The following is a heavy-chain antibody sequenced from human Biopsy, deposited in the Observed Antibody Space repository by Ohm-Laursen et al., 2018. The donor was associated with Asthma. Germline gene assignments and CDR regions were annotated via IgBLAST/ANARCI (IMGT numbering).Heavy chain of an antibody. J-gene: IGHJ6*02. CDR3: ARAVDYSHYYGIDV. CDR2: ISVYNGNT. Sequence: SVKVSCKTSGYTFNSAGITWVRQAPGQGLEWMGWISVYNGNTKVAQKLQDRVTMITDTSTSIAYMELRSLRSGDTAVYFCARAVDYSHYYGIDVWGQGTTVTVS. D-gene: IGHD3-10*01. V-gene: IGHV1-18*01. CDR1: GYTFNSAG.